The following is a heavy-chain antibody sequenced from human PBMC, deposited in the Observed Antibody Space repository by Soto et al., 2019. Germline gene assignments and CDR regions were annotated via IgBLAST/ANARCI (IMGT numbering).Heavy chain of an antibody. CDR1: GFTFSNYW. CDR3: ARDLRWEPQGRPYYYGMDV. Sequence: GGSLRLSCAASGFTFSNYWMHWVRQAPGKGLVWISRMNSDGSNTVYADSVKGRFTISRDNAKNTLYLQMNSLRAEDTAVYYCARDLRWEPQGRPYYYGMDVWGQGTTVTVSS. D-gene: IGHD1-26*01. V-gene: IGHV3-74*01. J-gene: IGHJ6*01. CDR2: MNSDGSNT.